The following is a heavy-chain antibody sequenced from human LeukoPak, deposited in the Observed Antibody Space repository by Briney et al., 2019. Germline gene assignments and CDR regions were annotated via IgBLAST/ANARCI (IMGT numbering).Heavy chain of an antibody. V-gene: IGHV1-58*02. CDR1: GYTFTSYG. Sequence: SVKVSCKASGYTFTSYGISWVRQARGQRLEWIGWIVVGSGNTNYAQKFQERVTITRDMSTSTAYMELSSLRSEDTAVYYCAALDKWELLIPWGQGTMVTVSS. CDR3: AALDKWELLIP. D-gene: IGHD1-26*01. CDR2: IVVGSGNT. J-gene: IGHJ3*01.